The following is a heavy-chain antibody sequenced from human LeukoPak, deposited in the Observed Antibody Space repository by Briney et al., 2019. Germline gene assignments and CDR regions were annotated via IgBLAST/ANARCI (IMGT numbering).Heavy chain of an antibody. CDR1: GFTVRSYD. D-gene: IGHD7-27*01. CDR2: ISTASNP. V-gene: IGHV3-13*05. CDR3: ARELGIEGYWYFDL. Sequence: GGSLRLSCAASGFTVRSYDMHWVRQVAGRGLEWVSAISTASNPHYAASVQGRFTIFRANAENSLYLQMNSLSAEDTAVYYCARELGIEGYWYFDLWGRGTLVTVSS. J-gene: IGHJ2*01.